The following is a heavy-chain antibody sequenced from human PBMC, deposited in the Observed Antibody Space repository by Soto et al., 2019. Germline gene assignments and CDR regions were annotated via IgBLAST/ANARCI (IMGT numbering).Heavy chain of an antibody. D-gene: IGHD3-22*01. Sequence: PSETLSLTCTVSGGSISSYYWSWIRQPPGKGLEWIGYIYYSGSTNYNPSLMSRVTISVDTSRNQFSLKLSSVTAADTAVYYCARANYYDSSGYYHSYYYYGMDVWGQGTTVTVSS. CDR3: ARANYYDSSGYYHSYYYYGMDV. CDR1: GGSISSYY. J-gene: IGHJ6*02. CDR2: IYYSGST. V-gene: IGHV4-59*01.